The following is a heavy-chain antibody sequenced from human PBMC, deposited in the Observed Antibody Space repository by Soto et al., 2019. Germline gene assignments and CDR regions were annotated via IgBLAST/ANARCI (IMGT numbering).Heavy chain of an antibody. V-gene: IGHV1-69*13. Sequence: GASVKVSCNASGGPFSSYAISWVRQAPGQGLEWMGGIIPIFGTANYAQKFQGRVTITADESTSTAYMELSSLRSEDTAVYYCTREGTTVTTGYYYYGMDVWGQGSTVTVSS. CDR3: TREGTTVTTGYYYYGMDV. J-gene: IGHJ6*02. CDR2: IIPIFGTA. CDR1: GGPFSSYA. D-gene: IGHD4-4*01.